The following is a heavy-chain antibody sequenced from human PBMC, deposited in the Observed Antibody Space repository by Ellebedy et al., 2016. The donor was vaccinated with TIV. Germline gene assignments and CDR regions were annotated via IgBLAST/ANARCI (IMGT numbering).Heavy chain of an antibody. CDR2: ISYSGGT. V-gene: IGHV4-31*03. CDR3: ARADSYDGSGYSTFDY. D-gene: IGHD3-22*01. J-gene: IGHJ4*02. CDR1: GGSISSGGYY. Sequence: MPSETLSLTCTVSGGSISSGGYYWSWIRQHPGKGLEWIGYISYSGGTYYNPSLRSRVTLSVDTSKNQFSLKLSSVTAADTAVYYCARADSYDGSGYSTFDYWGLGTLVTVSS.